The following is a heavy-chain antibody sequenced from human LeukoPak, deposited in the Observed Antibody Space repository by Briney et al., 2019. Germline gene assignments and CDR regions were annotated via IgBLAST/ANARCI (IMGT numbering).Heavy chain of an antibody. Sequence: SETLSLTCTVSGGSIDSSSYYWGWIRQPPGKGLEWIGSIYYSGSTYSNPSLKSRVTISVDTSKNQFSLKLSSVTAADTAVYYCSSSDYVYYFDYWGQGTLVTVSS. D-gene: IGHD4/OR15-4a*01. CDR3: SSSDYVYYFDY. J-gene: IGHJ4*02. V-gene: IGHV4-39*01. CDR1: GGSIDSSSYY. CDR2: IYYSGST.